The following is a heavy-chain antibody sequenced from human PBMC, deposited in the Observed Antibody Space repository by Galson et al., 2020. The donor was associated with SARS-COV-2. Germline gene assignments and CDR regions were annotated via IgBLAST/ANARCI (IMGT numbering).Heavy chain of an antibody. J-gene: IGHJ6*02. CDR2: IFYGGNT. Sequence: ASETLSLTCNVSGGSISSTVHYWRWIRQPPGRGLEWIGTIFYGGNTYYNPSLRDRVAISVDASKNQVSLQLTSMTAADTAVYYCARITDYRSSWNCHYCGMDVWGQGTTVTVSS. V-gene: IGHV4-39*07. CDR3: ARITDYRSSWNCHYCGMDV. D-gene: IGHD6-13*01. CDR1: GGSISSTVHY.